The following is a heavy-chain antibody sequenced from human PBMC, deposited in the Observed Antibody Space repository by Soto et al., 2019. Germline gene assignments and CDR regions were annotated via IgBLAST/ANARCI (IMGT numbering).Heavy chain of an antibody. CDR3: SRRRIYNGYDS. V-gene: IGHV2-5*02. J-gene: IGHJ1*01. Sequence: QITLKESGPTQVKPTQTLTLTGTFSLFSLTTIGVGVGWIRQPPVKALEWLAVIYCDDDQRYTPSLKNRLTITKDTSKNQVVLAMTDMDPVDTGTYFCSRRRIYNGYDSWGKGTLVTVSS. CDR1: LFSLTTIGVG. CDR2: IYCDDDQ. D-gene: IGHD5-12*01.